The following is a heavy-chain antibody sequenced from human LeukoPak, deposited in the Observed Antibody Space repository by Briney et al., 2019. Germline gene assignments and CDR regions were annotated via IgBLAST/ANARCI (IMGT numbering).Heavy chain of an antibody. CDR3: AISSWIGLGAFDI. CDR2: MNPNSGNT. D-gene: IGHD3-3*01. J-gene: IGHJ3*02. V-gene: IGHV1-8*01. Sequence: ASVKVSCKASGYTFTSYDINWVRQATGQVLEWMGWMNPNSGNTGYAQKFQGRVTMTRNTSISTAYMELSSLRSEDTAVYYCAISSWIGLGAFDIWGQGTMVTVSS. CDR1: GYTFTSYD.